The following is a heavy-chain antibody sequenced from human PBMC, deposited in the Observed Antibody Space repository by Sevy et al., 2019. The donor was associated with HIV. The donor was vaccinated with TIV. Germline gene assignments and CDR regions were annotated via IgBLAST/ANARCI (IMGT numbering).Heavy chain of an antibody. Sequence: GESLKISCKASGYKFTNNWIGWVRQMPGKGLEWVGVMYPGDSDTSYSPSFQGQVTISADKSISTAYLQWTSLKASDTAMYYCARATRPESGNHFYFDYWGQGTLVTVSS. CDR1: GYKFTNNW. J-gene: IGHJ4*02. CDR3: ARATRPESGNHFYFDY. V-gene: IGHV5-51*01. D-gene: IGHD1-1*01. CDR2: MYPGDSDT.